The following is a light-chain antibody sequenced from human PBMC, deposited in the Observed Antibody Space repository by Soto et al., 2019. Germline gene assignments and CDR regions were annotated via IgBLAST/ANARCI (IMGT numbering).Light chain of an antibody. V-gene: IGKV1-39*01. CDR1: QSISSY. J-gene: IGKJ4*01. Sequence: DIQMTQSPSSLSASVGDRVTITCRASQSISSYLNWYQQKPGKAPKLLIYAASSLKSGVPSRFSGSASGTDFTLTISILQREDIATYYCQQRYGTPLTFGGGTKVEIK. CDR3: QQRYGTPLT. CDR2: AAS.